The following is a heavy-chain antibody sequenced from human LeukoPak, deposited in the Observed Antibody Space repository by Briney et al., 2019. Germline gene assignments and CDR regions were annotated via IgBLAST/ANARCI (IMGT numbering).Heavy chain of an antibody. J-gene: IGHJ5*02. D-gene: IGHD6-6*01. CDR1: GGSISSYTHY. CDR2: VYYTGGT. CDR3: VSNSSSSPWFDP. V-gene: IGHV4-39*02. Sequence: SETLSLTCTVSGGSISSYTHYWGWIRQPPGKGLEWIATVYYTGGTYYDPSLKSRVTISIDTSRNHFSLKLTSVIAADTAMYYCVSNSSSSPWFDPWGQGTLVTVSS.